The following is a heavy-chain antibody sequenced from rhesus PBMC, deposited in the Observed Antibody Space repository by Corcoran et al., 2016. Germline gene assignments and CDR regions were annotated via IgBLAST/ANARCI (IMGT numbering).Heavy chain of an antibody. CDR3: ARGYNWNQGLGY. V-gene: IGHV5-20*01. J-gene: IGHJ4*01. Sequence: EVQLVLSGAEVKRPGESLKSSCKTSGYSFTIYSITWLIQMAGNGLEWMGAIDPSYADTRYNPSFQGQVTISADKSISTAYLQWSRLKASDTATYYCARGYNWNQGLGYWGQGVLVTVSS. CDR2: IDPSYADT. CDR1: GYSFTIYS. D-gene: IGHD1-26*01.